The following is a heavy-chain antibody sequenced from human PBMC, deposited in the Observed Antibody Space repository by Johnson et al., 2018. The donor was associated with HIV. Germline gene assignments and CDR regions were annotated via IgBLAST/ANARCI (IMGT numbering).Heavy chain of an antibody. CDR3: AKESKWESRTPHAFDM. J-gene: IGHJ3*02. V-gene: IGHV3-30*02. CDR1: GFTFSSYA. D-gene: IGHD1-26*01. CDR2: RRYDGSNK. Sequence: HVQLVESGGGLVQPGGSLRLSCAASGFTFSSYAMHWVRQAPGTGLAWVAFRRYDGSNKYYIDSVKGRFTVSRDNSKNTLYLQMKSLRPEDTAVYYCAKESKWESRTPHAFDMWGQGTMVTVSS.